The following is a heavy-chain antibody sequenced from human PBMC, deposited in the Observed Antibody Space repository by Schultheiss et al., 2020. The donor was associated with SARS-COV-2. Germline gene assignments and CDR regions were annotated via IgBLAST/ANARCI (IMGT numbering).Heavy chain of an antibody. CDR1: GFTFSSYG. J-gene: IGHJ6*02. CDR3: ARDYYGSGKIYYYYYYGMDV. V-gene: IGHV3-33*01. D-gene: IGHD3-10*01. Sequence: GGSLRLSCAASGFTFSSYGMHWVRQAPGKGLEWVAVIWYDGSNKYYADSVKGRFTISRDNSKNTLYLQMNSLRAEDTAVYYCARDYYGSGKIYYYYYYGMDVWGQGTTVTVSS. CDR2: IWYDGSNK.